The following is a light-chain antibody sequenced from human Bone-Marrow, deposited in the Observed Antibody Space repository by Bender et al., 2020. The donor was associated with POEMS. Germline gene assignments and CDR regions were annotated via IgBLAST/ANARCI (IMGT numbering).Light chain of an antibody. CDR3: SSYAGSHKLV. J-gene: IGLJ2*01. CDR2: EVS. CDR1: GSDIGFNNF. V-gene: IGLV2-14*01. Sequence: QSALTQPASISGSPGRSITIFCAGTGSDIGFNNFVSWYQHHPGKPPKLIIYEVSNRPSGVSSRFSGSKSGSTASLTISGLQAEDEAAYYCSSYAGSHKLVFGGGTKLTVL.